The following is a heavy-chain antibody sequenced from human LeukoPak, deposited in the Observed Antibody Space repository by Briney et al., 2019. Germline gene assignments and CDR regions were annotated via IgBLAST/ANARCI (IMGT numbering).Heavy chain of an antibody. Sequence: ASVKVSCKASGYTFTGYYMHWVRQAPGQGLEWMGWINPNSGGTNYAQKLQGRVNMTRDTSISTAYMELSRLRSDDTAVYYCAGSGSYDGIPYWGQGTLVTVSS. CDR2: INPNSGGT. J-gene: IGHJ1*01. V-gene: IGHV1-2*02. CDR1: GYTFTGYY. D-gene: IGHD1-26*01. CDR3: AGSGSYDGIPY.